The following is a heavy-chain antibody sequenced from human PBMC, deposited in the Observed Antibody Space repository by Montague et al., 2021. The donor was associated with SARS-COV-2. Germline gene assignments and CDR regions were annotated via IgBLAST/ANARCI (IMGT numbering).Heavy chain of an antibody. CDR3: ARVGRQQLVRLSGMDV. Sequence: SETLSLACTVSGGSISSSSYYWGWIRPPPGKGLEWIRSIYYSGSTYYNPSLKSRVTISVDTSKNQFSLKLSSVTAADTAVYYCARVGRQQLVRLSGMDVWGQGTTVTVSS. V-gene: IGHV4-39*07. CDR2: IYYSGST. CDR1: GGSISSSSYY. J-gene: IGHJ6*02. D-gene: IGHD6-13*01.